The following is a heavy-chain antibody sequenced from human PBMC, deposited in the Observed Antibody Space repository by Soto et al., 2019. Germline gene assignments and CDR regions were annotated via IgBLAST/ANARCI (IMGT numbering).Heavy chain of an antibody. CDR3: AGQTFTIAAAIYGRSNCFDS. CDR1: GGSITSSSHF. V-gene: IGHV4-39*01. Sequence: SETLSLTCTASGGSITSSSHFWGWVRQPPGKGLEWIGTIYFTGNTYYTPSLKSRLTMSIDTSKNEFSLRLNSVTAADTAVYYCAGQTFTIAAAIYGRSNCFDSWGPGILVSVSS. CDR2: IYFTGNT. J-gene: IGHJ5*01. D-gene: IGHD3-3*01.